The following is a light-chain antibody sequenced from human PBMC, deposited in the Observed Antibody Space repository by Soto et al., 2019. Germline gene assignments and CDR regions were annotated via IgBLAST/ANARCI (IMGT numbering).Light chain of an antibody. V-gene: IGLV2-14*01. CDR2: EVS. Sequence: QSVLTQPASVSGSPGQSITISCTGTSSDVGGYKYVSWYQQHPGKAPKLMIYEVSNRPSGVSNRFSGSKSGNTASLTISGLQAEDEADYYCSSYTSNNPQVFGTGTKGTVL. CDR3: SSYTSNNPQV. CDR1: SSDVGGYKY. J-gene: IGLJ1*01.